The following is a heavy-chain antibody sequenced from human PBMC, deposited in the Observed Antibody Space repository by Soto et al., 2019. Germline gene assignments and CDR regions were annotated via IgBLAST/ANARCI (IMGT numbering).Heavy chain of an antibody. CDR2: INAGNGNT. Sequence: QVQLVQSGAEVKKPGASVKVSCKASGYTFTSYAMHWVRQAPRQRLEWMGWINAGNGNTKYSQKFQGRVTITRDTSASTAYMELSSLRSEDTAVYYCARDLSPSKHIVVVTYGYWGQGTLVTVSS. CDR1: GYTFTSYA. D-gene: IGHD2-21*02. J-gene: IGHJ4*02. CDR3: ARDLSPSKHIVVVTYGY. V-gene: IGHV1-3*01.